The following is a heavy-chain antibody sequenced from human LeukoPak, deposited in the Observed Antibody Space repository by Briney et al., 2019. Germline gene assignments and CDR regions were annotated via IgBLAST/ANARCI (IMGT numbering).Heavy chain of an antibody. CDR2: IWYDGSNK. J-gene: IGHJ4*02. CDR3: ASIGSSRENDY. D-gene: IGHD1-26*01. V-gene: IGHV3-33*01. Sequence: PGGSLRLSFAAPGFTLSSYGMHWVRQAPGKGMERVAVIWYDGSNKYYADSVKGRFTISRGNSKNTLYLQMNSLRAEDTAVYYCASIGSSRENDYWGQGTLVTVSS. CDR1: GFTLSSYG.